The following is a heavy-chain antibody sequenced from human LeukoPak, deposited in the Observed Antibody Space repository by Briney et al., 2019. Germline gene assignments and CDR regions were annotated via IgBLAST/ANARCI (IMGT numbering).Heavy chain of an antibody. V-gene: IGHV3-23*01. Sequence: GASLRLSCAASGFTFSSYARSWLRQAPGKGLEWVSGISGNAVNIFYADSVKGRFTISRDNSNNTLFLLMNSLRAEDTAVYYCAKRHFDWSTNYYYGMDVWGQGTTVTVSS. CDR3: AKRHFDWSTNYYYGMDV. CDR1: GFTFSSYA. D-gene: IGHD3-9*01. J-gene: IGHJ6*02. CDR2: ISGNAVNI.